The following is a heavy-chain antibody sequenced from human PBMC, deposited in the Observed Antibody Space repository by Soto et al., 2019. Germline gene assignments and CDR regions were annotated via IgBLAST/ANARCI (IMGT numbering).Heavy chain of an antibody. D-gene: IGHD3-10*01. CDR2: IIPIFGTA. J-gene: IGHJ6*02. V-gene: IGHV1-69*13. CDR1: GGTFSSYA. Sequence: ASVKVSCKASGGTFSSYAISWVRQAPGQGLEWMGGIIPIFGTANYAQKFQGRVTITADESTSTAYMELSSLRSEDTAVYYCARELSSRKRYYYYYYGMDVWGQGTRSPSP. CDR3: ARELSSRKRYYYYYYGMDV.